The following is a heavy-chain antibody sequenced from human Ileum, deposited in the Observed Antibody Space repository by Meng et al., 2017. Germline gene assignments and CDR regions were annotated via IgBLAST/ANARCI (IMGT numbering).Heavy chain of an antibody. V-gene: IGHV3-74*01. J-gene: IGHJ1*01. CDR3: ANDRLNH. CDR1: GFTLSSYW. D-gene: IGHD1-1*01. Sequence: PLVEAGGCLVQPGESLRLSCAASGFTLSSYWMHWVRQAPGKGLVWVSRINSAESDTGYADSVKGRFTISRDNAKSTLYLQMNSLRAEDTAVYYCANDRLNHWGQGALVTVSS. CDR2: INSAESDT.